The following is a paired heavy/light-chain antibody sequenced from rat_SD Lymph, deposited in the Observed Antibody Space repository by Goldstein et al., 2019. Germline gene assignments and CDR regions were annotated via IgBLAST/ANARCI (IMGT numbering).Light chain of an antibody. CDR3: QQSRNDPLT. CDR1: ESVRSS. Sequence: DIVLTQSPALAVSLGQRATISCRASESVRSSMHWYQQKSGQQPKLLIYGASNLASGVPARFSGSGSGTDFTFTIDPVEADDIATYYCQQSRNDPLTFGSGTKLEIK. V-gene: IGKV3S5*01. CDR2: GAS. J-gene: IGKJ5*01.
Heavy chain of an antibody. Sequence: EVQLVESGGGLVQPGRSLKLSCVASGFTFNNYWMTWIRQAPGKGLEWVASITNTGGSTYYPDSVKGRFTISRDNAKSTLYLQMNSLRSEDTATYYCTRDPSLFDYWGQGVMVTVSS. CDR1: GFTFNNYW. V-gene: IGHV5-31*01. CDR3: TRDPSLFDY. J-gene: IGHJ2*01. CDR2: ITNTGGST. D-gene: IGHD3-1*01.